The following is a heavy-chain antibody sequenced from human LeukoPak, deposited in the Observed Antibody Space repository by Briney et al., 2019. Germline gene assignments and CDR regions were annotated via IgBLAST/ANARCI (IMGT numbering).Heavy chain of an antibody. V-gene: IGHV3-21*01. CDR3: ASEWFGELFY. CDR1: GFTFSSYS. J-gene: IGHJ4*02. D-gene: IGHD3-10*01. Sequence: KPGGSLRLSCAASGFTFSSYSMNWVRQAPGKGLEWVSSISSSSSYIYYADSVKSRFTISRDNAKNSLYLQMNSLRAEDTAVYYCASEWFGELFYWGQGTLVTVSS. CDR2: ISSSSSYI.